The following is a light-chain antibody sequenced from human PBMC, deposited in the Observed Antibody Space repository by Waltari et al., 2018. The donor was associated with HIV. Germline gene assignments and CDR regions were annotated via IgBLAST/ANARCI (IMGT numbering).Light chain of an antibody. J-gene: IGKJ1*01. V-gene: IGKV3-15*01. CDR2: GAS. CDR3: QQYNNWLRT. CDR1: QSVSSN. Sequence: EIVMTQSPAPLSVSPGERATLSCRASQSVSSNLAWYQPKPGQAPRHLIYGASIRATGIPARFSGSGSGTEFTLTISSLQSEDVAVYYCQQYNNWLRTFGQGTKVEIK.